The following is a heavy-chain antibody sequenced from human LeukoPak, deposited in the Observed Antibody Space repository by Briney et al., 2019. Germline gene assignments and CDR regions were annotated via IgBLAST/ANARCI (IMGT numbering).Heavy chain of an antibody. CDR2: IIPIFGTA. CDR3: ARGGRDEEMATIGVYYYYYMDV. D-gene: IGHD5-24*01. V-gene: IGHV1-69*05. Sequence: SVKVSCKASGGTLSSYAISWVRQAPGQGLEWMGGIIPIFGTANYAQKCQGRVTITTDESTSTAYMELSSLRSEDTAVYYCARGGRDEEMATIGVYYYYYMDVWGKGTTVTVSS. CDR1: GGTLSSYA. J-gene: IGHJ6*03.